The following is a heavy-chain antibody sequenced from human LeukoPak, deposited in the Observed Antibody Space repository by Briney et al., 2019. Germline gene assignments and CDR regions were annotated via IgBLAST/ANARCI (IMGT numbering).Heavy chain of an antibody. Sequence: GESLQISCEGSGSIFTSYWIGWVRQLPGKGLEWMGIIYPGDSDTRYSPSFQGQVTISADKSISTAYLQWSSLKASDTAMYYCATDYGDYRGAVDIWGQGTMVTVSS. J-gene: IGHJ3*02. V-gene: IGHV5-51*01. CDR1: GSIFTSYW. CDR3: ATDYGDYRGAVDI. D-gene: IGHD4-17*01. CDR2: IYPGDSDT.